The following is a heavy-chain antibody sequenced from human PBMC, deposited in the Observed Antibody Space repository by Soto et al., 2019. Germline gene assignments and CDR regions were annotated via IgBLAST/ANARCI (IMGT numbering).Heavy chain of an antibody. J-gene: IGHJ4*02. D-gene: IGHD2-21*02. V-gene: IGHV4-31*03. CDR3: ARGWQTVTGPYAY. CDR1: GGSISSVNCY. CDR2: IFYSGST. Sequence: PSETLSLTCRVSGGSISSVNCYWHWIRQHPGKGLEWIGYIFYSGSTYYNPSLKSRVTISVDTSKSQFSLKLGSVTAADTAVYYCARGWQTVTGPYAYWGQGTLVTVSS.